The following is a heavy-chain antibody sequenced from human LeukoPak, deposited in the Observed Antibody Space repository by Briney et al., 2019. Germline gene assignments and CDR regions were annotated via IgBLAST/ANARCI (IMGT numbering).Heavy chain of an antibody. CDR1: GFTFSDYY. CDR3: ASYGSGSNGDAFDI. V-gene: IGHV4-38-2*01. D-gene: IGHD3-10*01. CDR2: IYYNGST. Sequence: GSLRLSCAASGFTFSDYYMSWIRQAPGKGLEWIGSIYYNGSTYYNPSLKSRVTISVDTSKNQFSLKLSSVTAADTAVYYCASYGSGSNGDAFDIWGQGTMVTVSS. J-gene: IGHJ3*02.